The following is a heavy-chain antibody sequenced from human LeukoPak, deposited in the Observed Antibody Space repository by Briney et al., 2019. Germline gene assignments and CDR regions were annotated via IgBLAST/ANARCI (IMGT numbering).Heavy chain of an antibody. V-gene: IGHV4-38-2*02. J-gene: IGHJ5*02. CDR1: DYSISSGFY. CDR3: VRHRRNYCGGANCSSNWFDP. Sequence: PSETLSLTCTVSDYSISSGFYWGFIRQPPRKGLEWIGSIFYSGNTYYNPSLKSRVTMSVDTSENQVSLKLSSVTAADTAIYYCVRHRRNYCGGANCSSNWFDPWGQGTLVTVSS. D-gene: IGHD2-21*01. CDR2: IFYSGNT.